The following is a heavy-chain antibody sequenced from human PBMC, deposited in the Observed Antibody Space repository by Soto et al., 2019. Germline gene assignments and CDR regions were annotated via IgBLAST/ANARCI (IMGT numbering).Heavy chain of an antibody. J-gene: IGHJ4*02. CDR3: ARDLVSFHDSSGYYHSPFDY. Sequence: GGSPRLSCAASGFTFSSYSMNWVRQAPGKGLEWVSSISSSSSYIYYADSVKGRFTISRDNAKNSLYLQMNSLRAEDTAVYYCARDLVSFHDSSGYYHSPFDYWGQGTLVTVSS. CDR2: ISSSSSYI. CDR1: GFTFSSYS. D-gene: IGHD3-22*01. V-gene: IGHV3-21*01.